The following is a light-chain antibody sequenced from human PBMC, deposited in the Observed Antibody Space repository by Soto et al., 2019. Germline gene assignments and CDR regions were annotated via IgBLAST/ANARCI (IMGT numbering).Light chain of an antibody. CDR2: GPS. Sequence: EIVMTQSPASLSVSPGERATLSCRASQTVSTNLAWYQQKPGQAPRLLIYGPSTRATGIPARFSGSGSGTEFTLTISSLQSEDFAVYSCQQYNYWPLTFGGGTKVEI. J-gene: IGKJ4*01. CDR1: QTVSTN. V-gene: IGKV3-15*01. CDR3: QQYNYWPLT.